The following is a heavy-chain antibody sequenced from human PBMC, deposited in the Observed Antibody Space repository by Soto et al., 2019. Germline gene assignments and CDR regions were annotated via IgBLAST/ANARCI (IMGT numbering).Heavy chain of an antibody. CDR1: GGSISPYY. D-gene: IGHD2-2*01. CDR2: IYYGGTT. CDR3: ARDLGFCSSTSCYPWFDP. V-gene: IGHV4-59*13. J-gene: IGHJ5*02. Sequence: PSETLSLTCTVSGGSISPYYWTWVRQPPGKGLEWIGYIYYGGTTSYNPSLMSRVTISLETSKNQFSLKLSSVTAADTAMYYCARDLGFCSSTSCYPWFDPWGQGTLVTVSS.